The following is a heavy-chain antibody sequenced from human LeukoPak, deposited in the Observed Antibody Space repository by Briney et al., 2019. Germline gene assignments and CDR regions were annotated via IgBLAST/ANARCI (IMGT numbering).Heavy chain of an antibody. Sequence: GESLRISCKGSGYTFTKSWIGWVRQAPGKGLEWMGIMYPGDSDTRYSPSFQGQVTISADKSISTAYLQWSSLKASDTALYYCARSYSEASYYGSRSYYFDYWGPGTLVTVSS. CDR1: GYTFTKSW. J-gene: IGHJ4*02. CDR3: ARSYSEASYYGSRSYYFDY. CDR2: MYPGDSDT. D-gene: IGHD3-22*01. V-gene: IGHV5-51*01.